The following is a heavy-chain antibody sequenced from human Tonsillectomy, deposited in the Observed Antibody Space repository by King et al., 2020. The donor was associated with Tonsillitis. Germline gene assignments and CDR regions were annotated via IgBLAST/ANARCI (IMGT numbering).Heavy chain of an antibody. V-gene: IGHV4-39*01. Sequence: QLQESGPGLVKPSETLSLTCTVSGASISSRSYYWGWIRQPPGKGLEWIAIIYYSGSTYYNPSLKSRVTISVDASKNQFSLKLSSVTAAYTAVYYCARLGTRKYFQHWGQGTLVTVSS. CDR1: GASISSRSYY. J-gene: IGHJ1*01. CDR2: IYYSGST. CDR3: ARLGTRKYFQH. D-gene: IGHD1-26*01.